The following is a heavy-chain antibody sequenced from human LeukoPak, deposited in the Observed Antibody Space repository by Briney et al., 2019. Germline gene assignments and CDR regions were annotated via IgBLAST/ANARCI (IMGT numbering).Heavy chain of an antibody. V-gene: IGHV3-23*01. CDR2: ISGSGGST. CDR1: GFTFSSYA. CDR3: AKSSGYYLDAFDI. D-gene: IGHD3-22*01. Sequence: PRGSLRLSCAASGFTFSSYAMSWVRQAPGEGLEWVSAISGSGGSTYYADSVKGRFTISRDNSKNTLYLQMNSLRAEDTAVYYCAKSSGYYLDAFDIWGQGTMVTVSS. J-gene: IGHJ3*02.